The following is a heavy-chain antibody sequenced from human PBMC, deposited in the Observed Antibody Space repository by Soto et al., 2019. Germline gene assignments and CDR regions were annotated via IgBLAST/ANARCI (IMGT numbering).Heavy chain of an antibody. CDR1: GYTFASYA. V-gene: IGHV1-3*01. CDR3: ARERPTEATFSFDY. D-gene: IGHD4-17*01. Sequence: ASVKVSCKASGYTFASYAIHWVRQAPGQRLEWVGWINVGNANTRYSQNFQDRVTITRDISASTAYMEVSSLRSEDTALYYCARERPTEATFSFDYWGQGTQVTVSS. CDR2: INVGNANT. J-gene: IGHJ4*02.